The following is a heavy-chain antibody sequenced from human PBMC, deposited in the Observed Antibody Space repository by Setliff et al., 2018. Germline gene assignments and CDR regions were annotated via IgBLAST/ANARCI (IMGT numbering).Heavy chain of an antibody. CDR3: ARRDSTGYYGYSFDF. J-gene: IGHJ4*02. D-gene: IGHD3-22*01. V-gene: IGHV4-61*09. CDR1: GGSISEPNYY. Sequence: PSETLSLTCTVSGGSISEPNYYWSWIRQPVGKGLEWIGHIYTRGSTNYNPSLRTRVSISVDTSKNHFSLRLSSVTAADTAVYYCARRDSTGYYGYSFDFWGQGTLVTVSS. CDR2: IYTRGST.